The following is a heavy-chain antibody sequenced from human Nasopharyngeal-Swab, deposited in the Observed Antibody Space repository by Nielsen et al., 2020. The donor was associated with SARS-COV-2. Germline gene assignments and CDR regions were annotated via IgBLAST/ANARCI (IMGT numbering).Heavy chain of an antibody. CDR2: IDYSGGT. J-gene: IGHJ6*02. Sequence: SETLSLTCTVSGGSVTSAGDYWSWIRQPPGKGLEWIGYIDYSGGTKYNPSLKSRLTISVDTSRNQFSLKLHSVTAADTAVYYCASDSRFTSKWSNGMDVWGQGTTVTVSS. CDR3: ASDSRFTSKWSNGMDV. V-gene: IGHV4-61*08. D-gene: IGHD2-2*01. CDR1: GGSVTSAGDY.